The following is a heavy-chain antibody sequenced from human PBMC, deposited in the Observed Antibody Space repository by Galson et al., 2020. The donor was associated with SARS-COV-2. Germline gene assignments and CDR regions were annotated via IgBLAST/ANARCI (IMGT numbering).Heavy chain of an antibody. CDR3: AKCESKGCHAIDF. CDR1: GFTFSNYA. CDR2: ISIDTVST. D-gene: IGHD4-4*01. Sequence: SCAGSGFTFSNYAMTWVRQAPGKGLEWVSAISIDTVSTYYADSVKGRFTISRDNSKNTVFLQMNSLRADDTALYYCAKCESKGCHAIDFWGQGTMVTVSS. V-gene: IGHV3-23*01. J-gene: IGHJ3*01.